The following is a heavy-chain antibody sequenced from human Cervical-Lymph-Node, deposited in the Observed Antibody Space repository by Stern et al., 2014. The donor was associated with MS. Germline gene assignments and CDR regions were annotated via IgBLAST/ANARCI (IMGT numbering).Heavy chain of an antibody. J-gene: IGHJ4*02. D-gene: IGHD1-7*01. CDR3: ARDNNWNSGI. V-gene: IGHV1-2*02. CDR2: LNPHSGDK. Sequence: VQLVQSGAEVKEPGASVKVSCKASGCAFTNFYIHWVRQAPGQGLEWMGWLNPHSGDKKYAQKIQGRVTMTRDMSSDTAYMTLGGLRSDDTAVYYCARDNNWNSGIWGQGTLVTVSS. CDR1: GCAFTNFY.